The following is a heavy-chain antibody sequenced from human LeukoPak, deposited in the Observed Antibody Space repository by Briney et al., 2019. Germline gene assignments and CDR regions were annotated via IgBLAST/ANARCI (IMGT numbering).Heavy chain of an antibody. V-gene: IGHV3-66*01. J-gene: IGHJ3*01. D-gene: IGHD3-9*01. Sequence: DPGGSLRLSCAASGFTVSSNYMSWVRQAPGKGLEWVSVIYSGGSTYYADSVKGRFTISRDNSKNTLYLQMNSLRAEDTAVYYCARERTYYDILTGDFRRNGALDVWGHGTMVTVSS. CDR1: GFTVSSNY. CDR3: ARERTYYDILTGDFRRNGALDV. CDR2: IYSGGST.